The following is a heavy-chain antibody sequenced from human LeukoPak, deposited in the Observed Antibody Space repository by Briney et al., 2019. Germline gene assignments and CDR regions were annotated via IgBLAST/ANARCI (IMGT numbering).Heavy chain of an antibody. CDR3: AKGGYSGYDSDY. Sequence: GGSLRLSCAASGFTFSSYGMHWVRQAPGKGLEWVAVISYDGNNKYYADSVKGRFTISRDNSKNTLYLQMNSLRAEDTAVYYCAKGGYSGYDSDYWGQGTLVTVSS. J-gene: IGHJ4*02. D-gene: IGHD5-12*01. V-gene: IGHV3-30*18. CDR1: GFTFSSYG. CDR2: ISYDGNNK.